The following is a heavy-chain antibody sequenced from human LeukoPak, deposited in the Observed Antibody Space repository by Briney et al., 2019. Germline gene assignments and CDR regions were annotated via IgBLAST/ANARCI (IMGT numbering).Heavy chain of an antibody. CDR2: ISAYNGNT. CDR3: ARAPYYDFWSGYYHDYWYFDL. D-gene: IGHD3-3*01. CDR1: GYTFTSYG. Sequence: GASVKVSCKASGYTFTSYGISWVRQAPGQGLEWMGWISAYNGNTNYAQKLQGRVTMTTDTSTSTAYMELRSLRSDDTAVYYRARAPYYDFWSGYYHDYWYFDLWGRGTLVTVSS. J-gene: IGHJ2*01. V-gene: IGHV1-18*01.